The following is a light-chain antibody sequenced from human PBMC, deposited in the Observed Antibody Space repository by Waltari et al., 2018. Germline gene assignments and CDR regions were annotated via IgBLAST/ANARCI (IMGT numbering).Light chain of an antibody. CDR1: QTVSSN. Sequence: EMVMTQSPATLSLSPGEGATLSCRASQTVSSNLAWYQQKPGQAPRLPIYGASTRATGIPARFSGSGSGTDFTLTISSLQSEDFAVYYCQQYNNWPFTFGQGTRLEIK. J-gene: IGKJ5*01. CDR3: QQYNNWPFT. V-gene: IGKV3-15*01. CDR2: GAS.